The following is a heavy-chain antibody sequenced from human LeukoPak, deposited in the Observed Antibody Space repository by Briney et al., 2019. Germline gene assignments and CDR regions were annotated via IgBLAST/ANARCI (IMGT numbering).Heavy chain of an antibody. CDR1: GYTLTELS. CDR3: ARDPGYGSGGSCSAENNWFDL. J-gene: IGHJ2*01. D-gene: IGHD2-15*01. V-gene: IGHV1-24*01. CDR2: FDPEDGET. Sequence: ASVKVSCKVSGYTLTELSMHWVRQAPGKGLEWMGGFDPEDGETIYAQKFQGRVTMTEDTSTDTAYMELSSLRSEDTAVYYCARDPGYGSGGSCSAENNWFDLWGRGTLVTVSS.